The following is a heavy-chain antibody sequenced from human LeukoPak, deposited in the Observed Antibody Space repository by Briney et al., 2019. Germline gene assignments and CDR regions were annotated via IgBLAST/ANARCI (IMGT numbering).Heavy chain of an antibody. CDR2: IYYSGST. CDR3: ARDSIVGAPYFDY. J-gene: IGHJ4*02. Sequence: SETLSLTCTVSGGSISSSSYYWGWIRQPPGKGLEWIGSIYYSGSTYYNPSLKSRVTISVDTSKNQFSLKLSSVTAADTAVYYCARDSIVGAPYFDYWGQGTLVTVSS. CDR1: GGSISSSSYY. D-gene: IGHD1-26*01. V-gene: IGHV4-39*07.